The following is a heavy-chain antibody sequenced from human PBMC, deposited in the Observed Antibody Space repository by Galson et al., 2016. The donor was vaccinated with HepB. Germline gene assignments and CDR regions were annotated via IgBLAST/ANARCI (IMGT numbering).Heavy chain of an antibody. Sequence: SLRLSCAASGFIFSDYYMNWIRQAPGQGLEWVANIGSTGSAINYADSVRGRFTISRDNAKNSLFLQMNSLRVEDAAVYYCARDLAWGGVRFDTWGQGTLVAVSS. CDR3: ARDLAWGGVRFDT. CDR2: IGSTGSAI. D-gene: IGHD3-16*01. CDR1: GFIFSDYY. J-gene: IGHJ5*02. V-gene: IGHV3-11*01.